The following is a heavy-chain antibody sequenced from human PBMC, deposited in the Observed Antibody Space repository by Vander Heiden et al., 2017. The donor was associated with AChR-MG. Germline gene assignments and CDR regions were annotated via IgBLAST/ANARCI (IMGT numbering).Heavy chain of an antibody. Sequence: QVQLVQSGAEVKKPGSSVEVSCKDSGGTFSSDAIRWVRQAPGQGLEWMGGIITIFGKANYAQKFQGRVTITADEYTSTADMELSSMRSEDTAVYYCAREGASGAGPTEDFEHWGQGTLVTVSS. V-gene: IGHV1-69*01. CDR1: GGTFSSDA. J-gene: IGHJ1*01. CDR3: AREGASGAGPTEDFEH. D-gene: IGHD6-19*01. CDR2: IITIFGKA.